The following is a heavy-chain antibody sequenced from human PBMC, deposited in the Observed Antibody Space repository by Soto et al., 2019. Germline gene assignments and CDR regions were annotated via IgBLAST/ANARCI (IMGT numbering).Heavy chain of an antibody. J-gene: IGHJ4*02. CDR2: IGNDGSNK. CDR3: VASGYCSSTSCYGEYYFDY. V-gene: IGHV3-33*01. CDR1: GFTFSSYG. D-gene: IGHD2-2*01. Sequence: GGSLRLSCAASGFTFSSYGMHWVRQAPGKGLEWVAVIGNDGSNKNYADSVKGRFTISRDNSKNTLYLQMNSLRAEDTAVYYCVASGYCSSTSCYGEYYFDYWGQGTLVTVSS.